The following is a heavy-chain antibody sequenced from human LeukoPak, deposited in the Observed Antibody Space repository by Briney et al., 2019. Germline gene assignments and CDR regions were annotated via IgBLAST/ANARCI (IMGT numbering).Heavy chain of an antibody. V-gene: IGHV3-23*01. CDR2: ISSGGST. Sequence: WVSGISSGGSTYYADSVKGRFSISRDNSKDTLYMQMNSLRAEDTAGYYCAEAPRFYYMDVWGKGTTVTVSS. J-gene: IGHJ6*03. CDR3: AEAPRFYYMDV.